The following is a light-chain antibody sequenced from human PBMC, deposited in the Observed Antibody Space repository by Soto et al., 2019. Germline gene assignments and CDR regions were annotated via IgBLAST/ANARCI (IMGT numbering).Light chain of an antibody. Sequence: DIVMTQSPDSLAVSLGERATINCKSSQNVLYKSNNENYLAWFQQKPGQPPKLLIYWASTRKSGVPDRFTGSGSGSDFTLTISSLQAEDVAVSYCQQYYSTPPYTFGQGTKLEI. CDR1: QNVLYKSNNENY. J-gene: IGKJ2*01. V-gene: IGKV4-1*01. CDR3: QQYYSTPPYT. CDR2: WAS.